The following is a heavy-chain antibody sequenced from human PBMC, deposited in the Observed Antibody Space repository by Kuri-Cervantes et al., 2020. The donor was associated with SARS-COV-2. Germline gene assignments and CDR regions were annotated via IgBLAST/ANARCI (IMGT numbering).Heavy chain of an antibody. D-gene: IGHD5-12*01. CDR2: IKQDGSEK. V-gene: IGHV3-7*03. J-gene: IGHJ4*02. Sequence: GGSLRLSRAASGFTLSHNWMSWVRQAPGKGLEWVANIKQDGSEKYYVDSVKGRFAISRDNPKNSLYLQLNSLRAEDTAMYYCARGFELDYWGQGTLVTVSS. CDR1: GFTLSHNW. CDR3: ARGFELDY.